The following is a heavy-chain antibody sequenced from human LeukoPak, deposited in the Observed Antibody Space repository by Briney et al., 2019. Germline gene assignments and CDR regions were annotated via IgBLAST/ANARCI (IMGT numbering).Heavy chain of an antibody. Sequence: PGGSLRLSCAVSGFTVSSYGMTWVRQAPGKGLEWVSAFSATDGSAQYAESVRGRFTISRDNSKNSLYLQMNSLRDEDTAVYFCAKARIAAAGTGAFDDWGQGTMVTVSS. J-gene: IGHJ3*01. CDR2: FSATDGSA. CDR1: GFTVSSYG. D-gene: IGHD6-13*01. V-gene: IGHV3-23*01. CDR3: AKARIAAAGTGAFDD.